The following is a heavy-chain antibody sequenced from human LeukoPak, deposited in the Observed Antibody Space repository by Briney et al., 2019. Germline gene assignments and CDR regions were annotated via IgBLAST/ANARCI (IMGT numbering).Heavy chain of an antibody. J-gene: IGHJ4*02. Sequence: ASVKVSCKASGYTFTGYYMHWVRQAPGQGLEWMGWINPNSGGTNYAQKFQGRVTMTRDTSISTAYMELSRLRSDDTAVYYCAKLSVRYFDWQSYYFDYWGQGTLVTVSS. CDR3: AKLSVRYFDWQSYYFDY. V-gene: IGHV1-2*02. D-gene: IGHD3-9*01. CDR2: INPNSGGT. CDR1: GYTFTGYY.